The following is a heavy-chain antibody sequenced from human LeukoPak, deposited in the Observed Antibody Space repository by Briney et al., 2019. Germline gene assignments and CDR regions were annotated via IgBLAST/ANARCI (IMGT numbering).Heavy chain of an antibody. V-gene: IGHV3-7*01. CDR3: ATGSIAAAGTDAFDI. CDR1: GFTFSSYW. J-gene: IGHJ3*02. CDR2: IKQDGSEK. Sequence: GGSLRLSCAASGFTFSSYWMSWVRQAPGKGLEWVANIKQDGSEKYYVDSVKGRFTISRDNAKNSLYLQMNSLRAEDTAVYYCATGSIAAAGTDAFDIWGQGTMVTVSS. D-gene: IGHD6-13*01.